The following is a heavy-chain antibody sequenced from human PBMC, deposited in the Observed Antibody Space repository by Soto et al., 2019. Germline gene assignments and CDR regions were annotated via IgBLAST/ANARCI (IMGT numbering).Heavy chain of an antibody. J-gene: IGHJ6*02. CDR3: ARHFGEYYDFWSGYSPSGGMDV. CDR2: IDPSDSYT. V-gene: IGHV5-10-1*01. Sequence: GESLKISCKGSGYSFTSYWISWVRQMPGKGLEWMGRIDPSDSYTNYSPSFQGHVTISADKSISTAYLQRSSLKASDTAMYYCARHFGEYYDFWSGYSPSGGMDVWGQGTTVTVSS. CDR1: GYSFTSYW. D-gene: IGHD3-3*01.